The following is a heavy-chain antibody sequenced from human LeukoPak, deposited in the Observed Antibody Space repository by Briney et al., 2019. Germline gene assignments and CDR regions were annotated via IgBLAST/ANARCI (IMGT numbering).Heavy chain of an antibody. Sequence: GGSLRLSCVASGFTFSGYWMSWVRQAPGKGLEWMANIKQDGSEKYYVDSVKGRFTISRDNAKNSLYLQMNSLRGEETAVYYCARGTYYYGSGSPETGYWGQGTLVTVSS. CDR3: ARGTYYYGSGSPETGY. V-gene: IGHV3-7*03. CDR1: GFTFSGYW. CDR2: IKQDGSEK. J-gene: IGHJ4*02. D-gene: IGHD3-10*01.